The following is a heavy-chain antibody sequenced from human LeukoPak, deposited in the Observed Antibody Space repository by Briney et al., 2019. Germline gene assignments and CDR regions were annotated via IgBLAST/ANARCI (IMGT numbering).Heavy chain of an antibody. CDR3: ARGLSSTYYYDSSGYYPRGVFDY. CDR1: GGSISSYY. CDR2: IYYSGST. D-gene: IGHD3-22*01. Sequence: SETQSLTCTVSGGSISSYYWSWLRQPPGKGLEWIGYIYYSGSTNYNPSLKSRVTISVDTSKNQFSLKLSSVTAADTAVYYCARGLSSTYYYDSSGYYPRGVFDYWGQGTLVTVSS. V-gene: IGHV4-59*01. J-gene: IGHJ4*02.